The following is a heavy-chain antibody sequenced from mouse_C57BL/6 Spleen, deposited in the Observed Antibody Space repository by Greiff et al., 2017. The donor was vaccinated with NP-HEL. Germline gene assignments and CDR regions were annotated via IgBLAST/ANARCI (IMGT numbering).Heavy chain of an antibody. J-gene: IGHJ1*03. CDR3: ARSLDYYGSSYGYFDV. Sequence: QVQLKESGAELVRPGTSVKMSCKASGYTFTNYWIGWAKQRPGHGLEWIGDIYPGGGYTNYNEKFKGKATLTADKSSSTAYMQFSSLTSEDSAIYYCARSLDYYGSSYGYFDVWGTGTTVTVSS. CDR2: IYPGGGYT. D-gene: IGHD1-1*01. CDR1: GYTFTNYW. V-gene: IGHV1-63*01.